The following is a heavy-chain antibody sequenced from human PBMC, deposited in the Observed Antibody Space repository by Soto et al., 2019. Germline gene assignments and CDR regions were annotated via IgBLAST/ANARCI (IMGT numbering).Heavy chain of an antibody. Sequence: QVQLVESGGGLVKPGGSLRLSCAASGFTFSDYYMSWIRQAPGKGLEWVSYVNSSSSYTNYADPVKGRFTISRDSAKNARNTHTNRPRAEETAVDSSARTIVAAGGRRNVELWGRGTRVTVSS. D-gene: IGHD2-15*01. CDR2: VNSSSSYT. J-gene: IGHJ2*01. CDR3: ARTIVAAGGRRNVEL. V-gene: IGHV3-11*05. CDR1: GFTFSDYY.